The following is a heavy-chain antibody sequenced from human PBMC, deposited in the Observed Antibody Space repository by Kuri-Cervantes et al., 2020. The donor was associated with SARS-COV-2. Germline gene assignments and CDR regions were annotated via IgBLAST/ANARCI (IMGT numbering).Heavy chain of an antibody. CDR2: ISSSSSYI. V-gene: IGHV3-21*01. CDR3: ARDPYSSSWYRYYYGMDV. Sequence: GESLKISCAASGFTFSSYSMNWVRQAPGKGLEWVSSISSSSSYIYYADSVKGRFTISRDNAKNSLYLQMNSLRAEDTAVYYCARDPYSSSWYRYYYGMDVWGQGTTVTDSS. J-gene: IGHJ6*02. D-gene: IGHD6-13*01. CDR1: GFTFSSYS.